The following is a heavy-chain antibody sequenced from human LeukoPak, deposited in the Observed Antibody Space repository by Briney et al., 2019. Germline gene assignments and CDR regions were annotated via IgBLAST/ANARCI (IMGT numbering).Heavy chain of an antibody. D-gene: IGHD1-26*01. CDR1: GFTFSSYA. CDR2: IWYDGSNE. Sequence: GRSLRLSCAASGFTFSSYAMHWVRQAPGKGLEWVAVIWYDGSNEYYGDSVKGRFTISRDNAKNTLYLQMNSLRAEDTAVYYCVRGVGGDSRFDPWGQGTLVTVSS. CDR3: VRGVGGDSRFDP. J-gene: IGHJ5*02. V-gene: IGHV3-33*08.